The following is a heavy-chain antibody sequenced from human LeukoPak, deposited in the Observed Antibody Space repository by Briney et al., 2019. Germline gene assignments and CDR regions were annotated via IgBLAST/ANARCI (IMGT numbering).Heavy chain of an antibody. CDR2: ISPYNGNT. CDR3: ARGQAYDILTGYYPTYAFDI. Sequence: ASVKVSCKPSGYTFNTYGITWVRQAPGQGLEWMGWISPYNGNTNYAQKFQGRVTMTTDTSTSTAYMELRSLRSDDTAVYYCARGQAYDILTGYYPTYAFDIWGQGTMVTVSS. D-gene: IGHD3-9*01. V-gene: IGHV1-18*01. CDR1: GYTFNTYG. J-gene: IGHJ3*02.